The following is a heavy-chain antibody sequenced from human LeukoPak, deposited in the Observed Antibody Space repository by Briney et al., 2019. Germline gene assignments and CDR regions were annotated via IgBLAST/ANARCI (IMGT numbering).Heavy chain of an antibody. Sequence: ASVKVSCKASGYTFTSYGISWVRQAPGRGLEWMGWISAYNGNTNYAQKLQGRVTMTTDTSTSTAYMELRSLRSDDTAVYYCARPSRIADAFDIWGQGTMVTVSS. J-gene: IGHJ3*02. D-gene: IGHD2/OR15-2a*01. V-gene: IGHV1-18*01. CDR2: ISAYNGNT. CDR1: GYTFTSYG. CDR3: ARPSRIADAFDI.